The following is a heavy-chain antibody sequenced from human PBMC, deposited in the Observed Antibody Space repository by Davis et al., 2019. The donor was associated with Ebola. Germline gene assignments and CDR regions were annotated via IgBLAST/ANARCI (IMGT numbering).Heavy chain of an antibody. V-gene: IGHV4-39*01. CDR1: GGSISSSSYY. J-gene: IGHJ5*02. Sequence: SETLSLTCTVSGGSISSSSYYWGWIRQPPGKGLEWIGSIYYSGSTYYNPSLKSRVTISVDTSKNQFSLRLSSVTAADTAVFYCARLVSHYTNTWHWFDPWGQGTLVTVSS. CDR3: ARLVSHYTNTWHWFDP. D-gene: IGHD2-2*02. CDR2: IYYSGST.